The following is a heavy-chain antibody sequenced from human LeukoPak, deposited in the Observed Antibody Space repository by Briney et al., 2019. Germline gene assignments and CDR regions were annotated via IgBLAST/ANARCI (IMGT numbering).Heavy chain of an antibody. J-gene: IGHJ3*02. CDR3: ARDGSMVVDAFDI. Sequence: PGGSLTLSCAASGFTFSSYEMNWVRQAPGKGLGWVSYISSSGSNIYYADSVKGRFTISRDHAKSSLYLQMNSLRAEATAVYYCARDGSMVVDAFDIWGQGTMVTVSS. D-gene: IGHD2-15*01. CDR1: GFTFSSYE. CDR2: ISSSGSNI. V-gene: IGHV3-48*03.